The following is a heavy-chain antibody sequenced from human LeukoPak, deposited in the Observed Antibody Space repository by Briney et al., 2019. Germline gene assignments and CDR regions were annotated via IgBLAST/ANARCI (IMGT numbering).Heavy chain of an antibody. D-gene: IGHD6-19*01. V-gene: IGHV6-1*01. J-gene: IGHJ6*02. Sequence: SQTLSLTCAISGDSVSSNSVTWNWIRQSPPRGLEWLGRTYYRSKWYNDYAVSVKSRITINPDTSKNQFSLQLNSVTPEDTAVYYCARELGGIAVAGTSYYYYGMDVWGQGTTVTVSS. CDR1: GDSVSSNSVT. CDR3: ARELGGIAVAGTSYYYYGMDV. CDR2: TYYRSKWYN.